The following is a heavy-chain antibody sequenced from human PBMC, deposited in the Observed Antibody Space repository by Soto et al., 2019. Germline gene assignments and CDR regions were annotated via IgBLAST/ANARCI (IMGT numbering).Heavy chain of an antibody. CDR3: AREFGQWLVLDYYYGMDV. D-gene: IGHD6-19*01. Sequence: SETLSLTCAVSGYSISSGYYWGWIRQPPGKGLEWIGSIYHSGSTHYNPSLKSRVTISVDTSKNQFSLKLSSVTAADTAVYYCAREFGQWLVLDYYYGMDVWGQGTTVTVSS. J-gene: IGHJ6*02. CDR1: GYSISSGYY. V-gene: IGHV4-38-2*02. CDR2: IYHSGST.